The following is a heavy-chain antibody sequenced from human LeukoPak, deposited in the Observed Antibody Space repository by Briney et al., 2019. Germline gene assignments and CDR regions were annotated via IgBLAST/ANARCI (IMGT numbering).Heavy chain of an antibody. CDR1: GYTFTGYY. CDR2: LNPNSGGT. J-gene: IGHJ6*02. Sequence: ASVKVSCKASGYTFTGYYMHWVRQAPGQGLEWMGWLNPNSGGTNYAQKFQGRVTMTRDTSINTAYMELGRLRSDDTAVYYCTREEGYSSGLHYYGLDVWGQGTTVTVSS. V-gene: IGHV1-2*02. CDR3: TREEGYSSGLHYYGLDV. D-gene: IGHD6-19*01.